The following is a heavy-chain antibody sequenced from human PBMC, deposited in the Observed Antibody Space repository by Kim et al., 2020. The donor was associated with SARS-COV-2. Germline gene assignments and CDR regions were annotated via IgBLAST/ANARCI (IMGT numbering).Heavy chain of an antibody. V-gene: IGHV3-48*03. CDR3: ARDGYSSGWDPTGYDY. J-gene: IGHJ4*02. CDR1: GFTFSSYE. D-gene: IGHD6-19*01. Sequence: GGSLRLSCAASGFTFSSYEMNWVRQAPGKGLEWVSYISSSGSTIYYADSVKGRFTISRDNAKNSLYLQMNSLRADDTAVYYCARDGYSSGWDPTGYDYWGQGTLVTVSS. CDR2: ISSSGSTI.